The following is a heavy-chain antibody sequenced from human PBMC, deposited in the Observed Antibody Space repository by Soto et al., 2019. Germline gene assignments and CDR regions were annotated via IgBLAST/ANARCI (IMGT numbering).Heavy chain of an antibody. Sequence: ETLSLTCTVSGDSMTSSSYYWGWIRQPPGKGLEWIGSIYYSERTSYNSGSTYYSPSLKSRVTISGDTSKSQFSLKLSSVTAADTAVYYCARHTRNQFDPWGQGTLVTVS. V-gene: IGHV4-39*01. CDR2: IYYSERTSYNSGST. J-gene: IGHJ5*02. CDR1: GDSMTSSSYY. CDR3: ARHTRNQFDP.